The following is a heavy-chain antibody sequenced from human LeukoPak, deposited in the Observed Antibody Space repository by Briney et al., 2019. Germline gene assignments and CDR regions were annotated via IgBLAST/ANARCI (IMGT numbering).Heavy chain of an antibody. CDR1: GFTFSDYY. D-gene: IGHD3-22*01. Sequence: GGSLRLSCAASGFTFSDYYMSWIRQAPGKGLEWVSYISSSGSTIYYANSVKGRFTISRDNAKNSLYLQMNSLRAEDTAVYYCARESLLYYWTNYYFDYWGQGTLVTVSS. CDR2: ISSSGSTI. J-gene: IGHJ4*02. CDR3: ARESLLYYWTNYYFDY. V-gene: IGHV3-11*04.